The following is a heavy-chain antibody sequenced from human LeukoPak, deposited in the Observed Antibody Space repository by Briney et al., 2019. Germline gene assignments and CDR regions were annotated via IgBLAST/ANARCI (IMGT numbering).Heavy chain of an antibody. V-gene: IGHV3-21*01. CDR1: GFTVSSNY. Sequence: GGSLRLSCAASGFTVSSNYMSWVRQAPGKGLEWVSFISTSSSYIYYADSVKGRFTISRDSAKNSLYLQMNSLRAEDTAVYYCARDHDWDYMDVWGKGTTVTVSS. D-gene: IGHD3-9*01. J-gene: IGHJ6*03. CDR3: ARDHDWDYMDV. CDR2: ISTSSSYI.